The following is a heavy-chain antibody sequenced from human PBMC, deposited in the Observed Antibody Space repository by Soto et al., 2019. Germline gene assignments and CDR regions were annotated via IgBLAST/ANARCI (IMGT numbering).Heavy chain of an antibody. CDR3: ARVLTAGIQLWPRASDI. V-gene: IGHV1-69*02. CDR1: GGTFSSYT. CDR2: IIPILGIA. J-gene: IGHJ3*02. Sequence: GASVKVSCKASGGTFSSYTISWVRQAPGQGLEWMGRIIPILGIANYAQKFQGRVTITADKSTSTAYMELSSLRSEDTAVYYCARVLTAGIQLWPRASDIWGQGTMVTVSS. D-gene: IGHD5-18*01.